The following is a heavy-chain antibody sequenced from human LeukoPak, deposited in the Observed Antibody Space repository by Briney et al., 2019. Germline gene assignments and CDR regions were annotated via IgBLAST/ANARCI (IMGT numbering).Heavy chain of an antibody. Sequence: ASVKVSCKASGYTFTGYYMHWVRQAPGQGLEWMGRINPNSGGTNYAQKFQGRVTMTRDTPISTAYMELSRLRSDDTAVYYCAREYSSGWPGYYMDVWGKGTTVTVSS. CDR1: GYTFTGYY. CDR3: AREYSSGWPGYYMDV. CDR2: INPNSGGT. J-gene: IGHJ6*03. V-gene: IGHV1-2*06. D-gene: IGHD6-19*01.